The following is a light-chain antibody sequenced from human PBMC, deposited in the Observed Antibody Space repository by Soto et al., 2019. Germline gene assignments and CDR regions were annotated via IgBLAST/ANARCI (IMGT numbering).Light chain of an antibody. V-gene: IGKV3-15*01. CDR3: QQRSNWPPIT. Sequence: EIVLPQSPGTLYMSPGERATLSCRASQSVTSNLAWYQQKPGQAPRLLIYGASTRATGIPARFSGSGSGTEFTLTISSLQSEDFAVYYCQQRSNWPPITFGQRTRLEMK. CDR2: GAS. J-gene: IGKJ5*01. CDR1: QSVTSN.